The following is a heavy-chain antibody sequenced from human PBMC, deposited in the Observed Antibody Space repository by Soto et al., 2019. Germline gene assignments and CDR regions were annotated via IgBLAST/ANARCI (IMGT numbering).Heavy chain of an antibody. CDR2: IKQDGSEN. CDR1: GFTFSSYW. V-gene: IGHV3-7*01. D-gene: IGHD6-13*01. J-gene: IGHJ6*02. Sequence: EVQLVESGGGLVQPGGSLRLSCAASGFTFSSYWMSWVRQAPGKGLEWVANIKQDGSENYYVDSVKGRFTISRDNAKNSLYLQMNSLRAEDTAVYYCARCGSSWYYYYYGMDVWGQGTTVTVSS. CDR3: ARCGSSWYYYYYGMDV.